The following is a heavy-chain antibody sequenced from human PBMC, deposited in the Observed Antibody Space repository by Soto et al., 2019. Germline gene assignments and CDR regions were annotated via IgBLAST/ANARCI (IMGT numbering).Heavy chain of an antibody. CDR1: GGTFSNSA. J-gene: IGHJ6*02. D-gene: IGHD1-1*01. CDR3: ERDKDRLQLGGNYYYILDV. V-gene: IGHV1-69*12. CDR2: IMPIFRTP. Sequence: QVQLEQSGAEVTKPGSSVKVSCKASGGTFSNSAISWVRQAPGQGLEWMGGIMPIFRTPDYAQKFQGRVTITADESTTTAYMELSGLRSDDTAVYYCERDKDRLQLGGNYYYILDVWGQGTTVTVSS.